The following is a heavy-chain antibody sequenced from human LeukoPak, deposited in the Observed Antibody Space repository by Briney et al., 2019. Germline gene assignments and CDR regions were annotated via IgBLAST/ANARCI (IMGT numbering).Heavy chain of an antibody. V-gene: IGHV1-46*03. CDR1: GYTFTSYY. D-gene: IGHD2-2*01. J-gene: IGHJ5*02. CDR3: ASTSCCNCYWFDP. CDR2: INPSGGST. Sequence: ASVKVSCKASGYTFTSYYMHWVRQAPGQGLEWMGIINPSGGSTTYAQKFQGRVTMTSDTSTRTVYMELSSLRSEDTAFYYCASTSCCNCYWFDPWGQGTLVTVSS.